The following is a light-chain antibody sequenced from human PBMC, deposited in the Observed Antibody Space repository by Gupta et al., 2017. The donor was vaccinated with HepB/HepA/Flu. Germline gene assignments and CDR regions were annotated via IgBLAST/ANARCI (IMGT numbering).Light chain of an antibody. V-gene: IGLV2-14*03. CDR2: DVS. CDR3: SSYTSSSTSWV. CDR1: SSDVGGYNY. J-gene: IGLJ3*02. Sequence: QSALPQPASVSGSPGQPLTIACTGTSSDVGGYNYVSWYQQHPGKAPKLMIYDVSNRPSGVSNRFSGSKSGNTASLTISGLQAEDEADYYCSSYTSSSTSWVFGGGTKLTVL.